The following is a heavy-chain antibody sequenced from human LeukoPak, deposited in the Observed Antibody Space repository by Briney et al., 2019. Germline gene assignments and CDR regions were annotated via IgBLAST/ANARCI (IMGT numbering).Heavy chain of an antibody. J-gene: IGHJ4*02. CDR1: GFTFSSYA. D-gene: IGHD2-2*01. V-gene: IGHV3-23*01. CDR2: ISGSGGST. Sequence: GGSLRLSCAASGFTFSSYAMSWVRQAPGKGLEWVSAISGSGGSTYYADSVKGRFTISRGNSKNTLYLQMNSLRAEDTAVYYCAKHYCSSTSCYCDYWGQGTLVTVSS. CDR3: AKHYCSSTSCYCDY.